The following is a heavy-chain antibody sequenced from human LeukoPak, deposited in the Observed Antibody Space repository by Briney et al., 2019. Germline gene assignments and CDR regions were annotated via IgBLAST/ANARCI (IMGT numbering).Heavy chain of an antibody. CDR3: ARLVRGRVPY. CDR2: IYYSGST. Sequence: TGGSLRLSCAASGFTFSDYYMSWIRQAPGKGLEWIGSIYYSGSTYYNPSLKSRVTISVDTSKNQFSLKLSSVTAADTAVYYCARLVRGRVPYWGQGTLVTVSS. V-gene: IGHV4-39*01. J-gene: IGHJ4*02. D-gene: IGHD3-10*01. CDR1: GFTFSDYY.